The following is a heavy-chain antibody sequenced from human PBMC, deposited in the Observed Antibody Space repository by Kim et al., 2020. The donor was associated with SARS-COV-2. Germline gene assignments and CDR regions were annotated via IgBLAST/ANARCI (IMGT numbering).Heavy chain of an antibody. J-gene: IGHJ4*02. Sequence: GGSLRLSCAASGFTFSSYGMHWVRQAPGKWLEWVAVISYDGSNKYYADSVKGRFTISRDNSKNTLYLQMNSLRAEDTAVYYCAKVAGLSPRAWSSSSGHFDYWGQGTLVTVSS. V-gene: IGHV3-30*18. D-gene: IGHD6-6*01. CDR1: GFTFSSYG. CDR3: AKVAGLSPRAWSSSSGHFDY. CDR2: ISYDGSNK.